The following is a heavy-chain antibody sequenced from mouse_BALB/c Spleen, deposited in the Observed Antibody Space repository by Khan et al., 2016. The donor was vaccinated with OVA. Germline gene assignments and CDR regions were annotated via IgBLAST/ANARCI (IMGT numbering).Heavy chain of an antibody. Sequence: QVQLQQSGAELARPGASVKLSCKASGYTFTDYYINWVKQRTGQGLEWIGEISPGSGDTYYNERFKGKATLTADKSSSTAYMPLSSLTPQTSGVYFCARRNYFGYTFAYWGQGTLVTVSA. D-gene: IGHD1-2*01. J-gene: IGHJ3*01. CDR3: ARRNYFGYTFAY. CDR1: GYTFTDYY. CDR2: ISPGSGDT. V-gene: IGHV1-77*01.